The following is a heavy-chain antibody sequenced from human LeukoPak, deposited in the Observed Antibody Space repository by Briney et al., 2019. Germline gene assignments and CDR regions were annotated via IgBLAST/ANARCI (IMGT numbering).Heavy chain of an antibody. J-gene: IGHJ5*02. Sequence: MTSETLSLTCAVSGDSISSGGYSWSWVRQPPGKGLEWIGYIYSSGRSYYNPSLQSRVTISVDTSKNEFSLKLSSVTAADTAVYYCARTTSDMVRGVMSNWFDPWGQGTLVTVSS. CDR2: IYSSGRS. CDR3: ARTTSDMVRGVMSNWFDP. CDR1: GDSISSGGYS. V-gene: IGHV4-30-4*07. D-gene: IGHD3-10*01.